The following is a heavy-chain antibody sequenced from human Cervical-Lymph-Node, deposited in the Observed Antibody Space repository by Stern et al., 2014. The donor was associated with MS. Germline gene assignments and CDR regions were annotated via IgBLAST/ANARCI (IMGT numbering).Heavy chain of an antibody. CDR1: GFTFSSYG. V-gene: IGHV3-33*01. CDR2: IWYDGSNK. D-gene: IGHD2-15*01. Sequence: VQLVQSGGGVVQPGRSLRLSCAASGFTFSSYGMHWVRQAPAKGLEWVAVIWYDGSNKYYAGSVKGRFTISRDNSKNTLYLQMNSLRAEDTAVYYCARDRHDLGYCSGGSCYLPDYWGQGTLVTVSS. J-gene: IGHJ4*02. CDR3: ARDRHDLGYCSGGSCYLPDY.